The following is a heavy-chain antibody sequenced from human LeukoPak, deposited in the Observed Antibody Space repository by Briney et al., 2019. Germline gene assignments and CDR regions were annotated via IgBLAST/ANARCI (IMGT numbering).Heavy chain of an antibody. V-gene: IGHV1-46*01. CDR1: GYTFTSYY. Sequence: ASVTVSCKASGYTFTSYYMHWVRQAPGQGLGWMGLINPSGGSTSYAQKFQGRVTMTRDMSTSTVYMELSSLRSEDTAVYYCARVRDGYNDAYDIWGQGTMVTVTS. J-gene: IGHJ3*02. CDR2: INPSGGST. CDR3: ARVRDGYNDAYDI. D-gene: IGHD5-24*01.